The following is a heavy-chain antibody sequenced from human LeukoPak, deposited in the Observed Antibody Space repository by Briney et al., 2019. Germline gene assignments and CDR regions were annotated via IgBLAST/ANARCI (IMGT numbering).Heavy chain of an antibody. V-gene: IGHV4-39*07. D-gene: IGHD2-2*01. CDR1: GGSISSSSYY. CDR2: IYYSGST. J-gene: IGHJ4*02. CDR3: ARCVPAAPDY. Sequence: SETLSLTCTVSGGSISSSSYYWGWIRQPPGKGLEWIGSIYYSGSTYYNPSLKSRVTISVDTSKNQFSLKLSSVTAADTAVYYCARCVPAAPDYWGQGTLVTVSS.